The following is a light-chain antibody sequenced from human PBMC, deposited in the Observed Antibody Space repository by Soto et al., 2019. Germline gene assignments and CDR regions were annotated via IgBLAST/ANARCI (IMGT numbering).Light chain of an antibody. J-gene: IGKJ1*01. CDR1: QSVSSN. V-gene: IGKV3-15*01. CDR3: QQYNRYPWT. CDR2: GAS. Sequence: EVVMTQSPATLSLSPGERATLSCRASQSVSSNLAWYQQKPGQAPRLLIYGASTRATGIPARFSGSGSGTEFTLTISSLQSDDIGIYYCQQYNRYPWTFGQGTKVDIK.